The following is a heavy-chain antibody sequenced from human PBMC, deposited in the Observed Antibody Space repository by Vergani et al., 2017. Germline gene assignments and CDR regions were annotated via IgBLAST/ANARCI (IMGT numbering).Heavy chain of an antibody. J-gene: IGHJ6*02. Sequence: QVQLVQSGAEAKKPGASVKVSCKASGYTFTSYDINWVRQATGQGLEWMGWMNPNSGNTGYAQKFQGRVTMTRNTSISTAYMELSSLRSEDTAVYYCARLNIAARLGTDCYYYGMDVWGQGTTVTVSS. CDR3: ARLNIAARLGTDCYYYGMDV. V-gene: IGHV1-8*01. CDR2: MNPNSGNT. CDR1: GYTFTSYD. D-gene: IGHD6-6*01.